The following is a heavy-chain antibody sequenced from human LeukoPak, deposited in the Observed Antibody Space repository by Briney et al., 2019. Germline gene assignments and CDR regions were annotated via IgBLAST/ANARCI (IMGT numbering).Heavy chain of an antibody. V-gene: IGHV1-69-2*01. D-gene: IGHD1-26*01. J-gene: IGHJ5*02. CDR1: GYTFTDYY. CDR2: VDPEDGET. CDR3: ATRVGATRRLTGFDP. Sequence: GATVKISCXVSGYTFTDYYMHWVQQAPGKGLEWMGLVDPEDGETIYAEKFQGRVTITADTSTDTAYMELSSLRSEDTAVYYCATRVGATRRLTGFDPWGQGTLVTVSS.